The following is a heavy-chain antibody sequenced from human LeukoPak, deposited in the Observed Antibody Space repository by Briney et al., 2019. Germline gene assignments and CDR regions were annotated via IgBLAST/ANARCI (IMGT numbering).Heavy chain of an antibody. CDR3: ARDMYYDFWSGYYYYFDY. V-gene: IGHV1-18*01. D-gene: IGHD3-3*01. J-gene: IGHJ4*02. CDR2: ISAYNGNT. CDR1: GYTFTSYG. Sequence: ASVKVSCKASGYTFTSYGISWVRQAPGQGLEWVGWISAYNGNTNYAQKLQSRVTMTTDTSTSTAYMELRSLRSDDTAVYYCARDMYYDFWSGYYYYFDYWGQGTLVTVSS.